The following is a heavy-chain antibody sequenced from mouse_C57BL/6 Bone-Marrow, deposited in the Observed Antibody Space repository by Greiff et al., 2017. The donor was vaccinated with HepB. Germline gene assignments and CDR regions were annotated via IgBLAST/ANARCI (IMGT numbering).Heavy chain of an antibody. V-gene: IGHV1-52*01. J-gene: IGHJ3*01. CDR1: GYTFTSYW. CDR2: IDPSDSET. CDR3: ARGDGYHCGYAY. D-gene: IGHD2-3*01. Sequence: QVQLQQPGAELVRPGSSVKLSCKASGYTFTSYWMHWVKQRPIQGLEWIGNIDPSDSETHYNQNFKDKATLTVDKSTSTAYMQLSSLTSEDSAVYYCARGDGYHCGYAYWGQGTLGTVSA.